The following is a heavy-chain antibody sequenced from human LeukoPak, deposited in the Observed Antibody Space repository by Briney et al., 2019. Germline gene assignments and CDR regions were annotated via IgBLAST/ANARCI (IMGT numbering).Heavy chain of an antibody. CDR1: GFTVSSNY. V-gene: IGHV3-66*01. Sequence: PGGSLRLSCAASGFTVSSNYMSWVRQAPEKGLECVSLIYSGGNTYYADSVKGRFTISRDNSKNTLYLQMNSLRAEDTAVYYCASGPSQWLVLGEDYWGQGTLVTVS. CDR3: ASGPSQWLVLGEDY. D-gene: IGHD6-19*01. J-gene: IGHJ4*02. CDR2: IYSGGNT.